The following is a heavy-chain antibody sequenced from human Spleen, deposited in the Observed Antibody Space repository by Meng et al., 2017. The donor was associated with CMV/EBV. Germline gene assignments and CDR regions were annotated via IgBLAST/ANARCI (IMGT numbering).Heavy chain of an antibody. CDR3: ARGPQVSWLRSRLAAFDI. D-gene: IGHD5-12*01. J-gene: IGHJ3*02. V-gene: IGHV4-59*12. Sequence: SETLSLTCTVSGGSINYYYWTWIRQSPGRGLEWIGYIYYTGSTNYNPSLKSRVTISVDTSKNQFSLKLSSVTAADTAVYFCARGPQVSWLRSRLAAFDIWGQGTMVTVSS. CDR1: GGSINYYY. CDR2: IYYTGST.